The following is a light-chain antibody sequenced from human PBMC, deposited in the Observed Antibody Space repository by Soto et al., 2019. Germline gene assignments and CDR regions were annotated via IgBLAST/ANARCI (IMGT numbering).Light chain of an antibody. CDR2: DAS. CDR1: QDISNY. V-gene: IGKV1-33*01. CDR3: QQYDNLPYT. J-gene: IGKJ2*01. Sequence: DIQMTQSPSSLSASVGDRVTITCQASQDISNYLNWYQQKPGKAPKLMIYDASNLETGVQSRFSGSGSGTHFTFTISSLQPQDIATYYRQQYDNLPYTFGQGTKLEIK.